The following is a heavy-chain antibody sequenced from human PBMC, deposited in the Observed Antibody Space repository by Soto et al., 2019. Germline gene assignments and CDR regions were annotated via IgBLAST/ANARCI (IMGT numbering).Heavy chain of an antibody. CDR2: ISAYNGNT. V-gene: IGHV1-18*01. CDR3: ARSEGPIVATHFDY. CDR1: GYTFTSYG. D-gene: IGHD5-12*01. J-gene: IGHJ4*02. Sequence: ASVKVSCKASGYTFTSYGISWVRQAPGQGLEWMGWISAYNGNTNYAQKLQGRVTMTTDTSTSTAYMELRSLRSDDTAVYYCARSEGPIVATHFDYWGQGTLVTVSS.